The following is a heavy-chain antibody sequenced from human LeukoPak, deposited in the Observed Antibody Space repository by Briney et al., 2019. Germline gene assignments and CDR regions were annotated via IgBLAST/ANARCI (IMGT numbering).Heavy chain of an antibody. CDR1: GYTFTSYG. D-gene: IGHD5-12*01. CDR3: ARGRGYSWLNWFDP. Sequence: GASVKVSCKASGYTFTSYGINWVRQATGQGLEWMGWMNPNSGNTGYAQKFQGRVTMTRNTSISTAYMELSSLRSEDTAAYYCARGRGYSWLNWFDPWGQGTLVTVSS. CDR2: MNPNSGNT. J-gene: IGHJ5*02. V-gene: IGHV1-8*01.